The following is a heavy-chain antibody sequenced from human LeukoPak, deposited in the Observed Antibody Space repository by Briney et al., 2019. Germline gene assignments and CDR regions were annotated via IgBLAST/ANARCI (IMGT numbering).Heavy chain of an antibody. V-gene: IGHV4-34*01. CDR1: GGSFSGYY. D-gene: IGHD3-10*01. Sequence: PSETLSLTCAVYGGSFSGYYWSWIRQPPGKGLEWIGEINHSGSTNYNPSLKSRVTISVDTSKNQFSLKLSSVTAADTAVYYCARHKHYYGSGSLNWFDPWGQGTLVTVSS. J-gene: IGHJ5*02. CDR2: INHSGST. CDR3: ARHKHYYGSGSLNWFDP.